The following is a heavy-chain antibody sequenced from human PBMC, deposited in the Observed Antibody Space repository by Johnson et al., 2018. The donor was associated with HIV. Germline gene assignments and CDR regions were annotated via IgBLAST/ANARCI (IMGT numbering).Heavy chain of an antibody. CDR2: INWSGASA. CDR1: EFTFGDYD. D-gene: IGHD6-13*01. CDR3: AKVSSWYFLRAFDI. Sequence: VQLVESGGGVVRPGESLGLSCAASEFTFGDYDMAWVRVAPGKGLEWVSGINWSGASAGYADSVKGRFTISRDNGKNSLYLQMNSLRPDDTAVYYCAKVSSWYFLRAFDIWGQGTMVTVSS. J-gene: IGHJ3*02. V-gene: IGHV3-20*04.